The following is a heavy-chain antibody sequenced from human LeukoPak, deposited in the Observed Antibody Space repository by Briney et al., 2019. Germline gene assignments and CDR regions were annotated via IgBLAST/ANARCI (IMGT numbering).Heavy chain of an antibody. CDR3: TTVYDYVWGSYRPDLPDY. D-gene: IGHD3-16*02. V-gene: IGHV3-15*01. Sequence: GGSLRLSCVASGFTFSNAWMSWVRQAPGKGREWVGRIKSKTDGGTTDYAAHVKGRFTISRDDSKNTLYLQMNSLKTEDTAVYYCTTVYDYVWGSYRPDLPDYWGQGTLVTVSS. J-gene: IGHJ4*02. CDR1: GFTFSNAW. CDR2: IKSKTDGGTT.